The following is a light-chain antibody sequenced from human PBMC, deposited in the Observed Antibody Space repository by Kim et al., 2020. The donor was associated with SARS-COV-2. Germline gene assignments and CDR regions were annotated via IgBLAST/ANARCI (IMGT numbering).Light chain of an antibody. Sequence: IVSTQSPGTLSLSPGERATLSCRASQSVSNNYLAWYQQKPGQAPRLVIYGASSRATDVPDRFSGSGSETDFTLTISRLEPDDFAVYYCQQYGSSPPYTFGQGTKLEI. CDR3: QQYGSSPPYT. J-gene: IGKJ2*01. CDR1: QSVSNNY. CDR2: GAS. V-gene: IGKV3-20*01.